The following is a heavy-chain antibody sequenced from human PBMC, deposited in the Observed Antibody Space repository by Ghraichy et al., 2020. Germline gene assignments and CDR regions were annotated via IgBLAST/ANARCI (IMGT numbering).Heavy chain of an antibody. J-gene: IGHJ6*02. CDR3: ARDWGGRGAMDV. V-gene: IGHV4-4*07. CDR2: IYTSGST. Sequence: SQTLSLTCTVSNGSISSYSWSWIRQPAGKGLEWIGRIYTSGSTNYNPSLKSRVTMSVDTPKKQFSLKLSSVTAADTAVYYCARDWGGRGAMDVWGQGTTVTVSS. CDR1: NGSISSYS. D-gene: IGHD3-16*01.